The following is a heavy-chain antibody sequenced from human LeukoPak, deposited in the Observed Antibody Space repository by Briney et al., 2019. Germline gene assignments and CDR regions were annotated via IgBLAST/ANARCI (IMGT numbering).Heavy chain of an antibody. D-gene: IGHD5-12*01. CDR3: ARRYSGYGNAFDI. CDR2: IYYSGTT. Sequence: SETLSLTCTVSGGSIRSYYWSWIRQPPGKGLEWIGFIYYSGTTNYNPSLQSRVTISVDTSKNQFSLKLTSVTAADTAVYYCARRYSGYGNAFDIWGQGTMVTVSS. V-gene: IGHV4-59*01. J-gene: IGHJ3*02. CDR1: GGSIRSYY.